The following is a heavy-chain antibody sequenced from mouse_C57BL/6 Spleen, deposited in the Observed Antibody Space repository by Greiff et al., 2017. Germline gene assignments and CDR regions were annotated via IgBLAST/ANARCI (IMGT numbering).Heavy chain of an antibody. D-gene: IGHD1-1*01. CDR2: ISSGSSTI. V-gene: IGHV5-17*01. CDR1: GFTFSDYG. CDR3: ARGPDYYGSSYRYFDV. Sequence: EVKLVESGGGLVKPGGSLKLSCAASGFTFSDYGMHWVRQAPEKGLEWVAYISSGSSTIYYADTVKGRFTISRDNAKNTLFLQMTSLRSEDTAMYYCARGPDYYGSSYRYFDVWGTGTTVTVSS. J-gene: IGHJ1*03.